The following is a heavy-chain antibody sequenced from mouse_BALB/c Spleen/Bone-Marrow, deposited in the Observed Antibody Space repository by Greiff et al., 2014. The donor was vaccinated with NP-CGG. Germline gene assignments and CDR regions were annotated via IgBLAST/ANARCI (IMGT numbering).Heavy chain of an antibody. D-gene: IGHD1-1*01. Sequence: EVQVQQSGAELVKPGASVKLSCTASGFNIKDTYMHWVKQRPEQGLEWIGRIDPANGNTKYDPKFQGRATVTADTSSSTAYLQLSSLTSEDTAVYYCARYYYRTMDYWGQGTSVTVSS. CDR3: ARYYYRTMDY. CDR1: GFNIKDTY. V-gene: IGHV14-3*02. CDR2: IDPANGNT. J-gene: IGHJ4*01.